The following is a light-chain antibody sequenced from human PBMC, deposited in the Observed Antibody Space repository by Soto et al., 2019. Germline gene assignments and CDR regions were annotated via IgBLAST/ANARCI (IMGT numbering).Light chain of an antibody. V-gene: IGKV3-11*01. CDR2: DAS. CDR3: QQRQYWPPIT. J-gene: IGKJ5*01. Sequence: VVLTQSPATLSLSPGERATLSCRTSLSVSVCLDWYQQKPGQAPRLLISDASNRATGVPARFSGSGSGTDFTLTISSLQPEDFAVYYCQQRQYWPPITFGLGTRLEIK. CDR1: LSVSVC.